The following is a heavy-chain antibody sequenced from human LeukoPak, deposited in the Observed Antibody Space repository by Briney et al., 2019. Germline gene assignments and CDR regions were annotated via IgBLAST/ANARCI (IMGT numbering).Heavy chain of an antibody. J-gene: IGHJ4*02. CDR3: TTHPGYESY. D-gene: IGHD2-15*01. CDR2: IKRNTQGATT. Sequence: GGSLRLSCATSGFTFNLAWMSWVRQAPGKGLEWVGRIKRNTQGATTDYAAAVKGRFTISRDDSKNTLYLQMNSQEIEDTGVYYCTTHPGYESYWGQGTLVTVSS. V-gene: IGHV3-15*01. CDR1: GFTFNLAW.